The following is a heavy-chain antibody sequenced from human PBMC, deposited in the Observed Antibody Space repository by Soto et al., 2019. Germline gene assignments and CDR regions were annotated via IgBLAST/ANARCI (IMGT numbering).Heavy chain of an antibody. J-gene: IGHJ4*02. Sequence: GGSLRLSCAASGFTFSSYDMHWVRQATGKGLEWVSAIGTAGDTYYPGSVKGRFTISRENAKNSLYLQMNSLRAEDTAVYYCARGQDYGDYRLDYWGQGTLVTVSS. CDR1: GFTFSSYD. V-gene: IGHV3-13*01. CDR3: ARGQDYGDYRLDY. CDR2: IGTAGDT. D-gene: IGHD4-17*01.